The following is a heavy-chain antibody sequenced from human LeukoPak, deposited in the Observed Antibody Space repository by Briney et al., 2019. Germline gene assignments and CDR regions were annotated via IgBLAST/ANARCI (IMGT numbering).Heavy chain of an antibody. D-gene: IGHD5-18*01. V-gene: IGHV1-8*03. CDR2: MNPNSGNT. CDR3: ARSGYSPWEYYFDY. J-gene: IGHJ4*02. CDR1: GYTFTSYD. Sequence: GASVKVSCKASGYTFTSYDINWVRQATGQGLEWMGWMNPNSGNTGYAQKFQGRVTITRNTSISTAYMELSSLRSEDTAVYYCARSGYSPWEYYFDYWGQGTLVTVSS.